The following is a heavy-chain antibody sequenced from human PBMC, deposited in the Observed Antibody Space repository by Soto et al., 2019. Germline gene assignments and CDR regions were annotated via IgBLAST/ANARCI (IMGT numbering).Heavy chain of an antibody. CDR2: INPSGGST. CDR1: GYTFTSYY. Sequence: ASVKVSCKASGYTFTSYYMHWVRQAPGQGLEWMGIINPSGGSTSYAQKFQGRVTITRDTSASTAYMELGSLRSEDTAVYYCARGPNPYYCDYWGQGTLVTVSS. V-gene: IGHV1-46*01. CDR3: ARGPNPYYCDY. J-gene: IGHJ4*02.